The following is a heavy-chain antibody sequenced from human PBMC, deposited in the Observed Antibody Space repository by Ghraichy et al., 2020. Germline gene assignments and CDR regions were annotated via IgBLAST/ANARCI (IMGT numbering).Heavy chain of an antibody. CDR2: IDHSGDT. CDR3: ARVKWRGDPFPYYGLDI. CDR1: TGSFNGYY. J-gene: IGHJ6*02. V-gene: IGHV4-34*01. Sequence: SETLSLTCAVYTGSFNGYYWSWIRQPPGKGLEWIGEIDHSGDTYYNPSLRSRVTLSADTSKSQFSLKVTSLTAADTAVYYCARVKWRGDPFPYYGLDIWGPWTAVTVSS. D-gene: IGHD3-16*01.